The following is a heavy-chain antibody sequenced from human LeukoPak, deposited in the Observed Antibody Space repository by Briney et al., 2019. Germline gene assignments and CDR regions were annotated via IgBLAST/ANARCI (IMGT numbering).Heavy chain of an antibody. CDR1: GGSISGYY. CDR3: AREAYSSSYYFDY. Sequence: SETLSLTCTVSGGSISGYYWNWIRQPAGKGLEWVGRFYPSGSTNYNPSLKSRTTMSVDTSKNQFSLNLSSMTAADTAVYYCAREAYSSSYYFDYWGQGTLVTVSS. V-gene: IGHV4-4*07. D-gene: IGHD6-13*01. CDR2: FYPSGST. J-gene: IGHJ4*02.